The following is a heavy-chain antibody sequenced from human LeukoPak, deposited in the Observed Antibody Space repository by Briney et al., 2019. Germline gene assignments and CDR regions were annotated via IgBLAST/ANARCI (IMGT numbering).Heavy chain of an antibody. V-gene: IGHV3-30*02. CDR1: GFTFSSYG. D-gene: IGHD3-3*01. Sequence: GGSLRLSCAASGFTFSSYGMHWVRQAPGKGLEWVAFIRYDGSNKYYADSVKGRFTISRDNSKNTLYLQMNSLRAEDTAVYYCAKDRQRYDLWSGSRGFDYWGQGTLVTVSS. CDR3: AKDRQRYDLWSGSRGFDY. J-gene: IGHJ4*02. CDR2: IRYDGSNK.